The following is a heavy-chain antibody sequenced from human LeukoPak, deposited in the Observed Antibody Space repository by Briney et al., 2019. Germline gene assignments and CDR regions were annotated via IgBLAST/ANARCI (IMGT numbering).Heavy chain of an antibody. V-gene: IGHV4-30-2*01. CDR2: IYHSGTT. J-gene: IGHJ4*02. Sequence: PSETLSLTCALSGVSISSGDYSWSWLRQPPGRGLEWIGYIYHSGTTYYNPSLKSRGTISLDRSKNQFSLKLTSVTAADTAVYYCAGDFGSGSYRFDYWGQGTLVTVSS. D-gene: IGHD3-10*01. CDR1: GVSISSGDYS. CDR3: AGDFGSGSYRFDY.